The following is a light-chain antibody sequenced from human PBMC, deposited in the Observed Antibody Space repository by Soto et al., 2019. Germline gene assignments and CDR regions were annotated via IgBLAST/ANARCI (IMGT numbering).Light chain of an antibody. V-gene: IGKV3-20*01. Sequence: DMVITQSPAPGSVCAWERASLSCRASQGVSSSYLAWYQQKPGQAPRLLIYGASSRATGIPDRFSGSGSGTDFTLTISRLEPEDFAVYYCQQYGSSPITFGQGTKVDIK. CDR3: QQYGSSPIT. CDR1: QGVSSSY. CDR2: GAS. J-gene: IGKJ1*01.